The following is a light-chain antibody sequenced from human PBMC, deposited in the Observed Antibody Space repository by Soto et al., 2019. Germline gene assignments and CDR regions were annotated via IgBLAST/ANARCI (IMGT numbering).Light chain of an antibody. CDR3: MQRIQIP. Sequence: SVTPGQPASISCKSSQSLLQSDGKSFLYWYLQKPGQTLQLRIYEVSKRFSGVPDRFSGSGSGTDFTLTISRVEAADVGVFYCMQRIQIPFGQGTKREIK. J-gene: IGKJ2*01. CDR1: QSLLQSDGKSF. CDR2: EVS. V-gene: IGKV2D-29*01.